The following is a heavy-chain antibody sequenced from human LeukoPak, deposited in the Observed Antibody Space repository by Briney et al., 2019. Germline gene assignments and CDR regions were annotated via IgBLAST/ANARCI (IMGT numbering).Heavy chain of an antibody. V-gene: IGHV3-49*04. Sequence: PGRSLRLSCAASGFTFGDYAITWVRQAPGEGLEWVGLVRSRPYGGTSEYAASVKARLTISRDDSKSTAYLDMNSLEIEDTAVYYCSRADTIPRVKYWFDSCGQGTLVAVSS. CDR3: SRADTIPRVKYWFDS. CDR2: VRSRPYGGTS. J-gene: IGHJ5*01. D-gene: IGHD2-21*01. CDR1: GFTFGDYA.